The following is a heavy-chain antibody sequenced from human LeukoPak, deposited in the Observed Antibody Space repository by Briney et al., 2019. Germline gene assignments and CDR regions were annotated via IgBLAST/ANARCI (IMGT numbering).Heavy chain of an antibody. CDR3: AREGYSSSWDS. Sequence: ASVKVSCKVSGYTLTELSMHWVRQAPGKGLEWMGGFDPEDGETIYAQKFQGRVTMTRDTSISTAYMELSRLRSDDTAVYYCAREGYSSSWDSWGQGTLVTVSS. CDR2: FDPEDGET. CDR1: GYTLTELS. D-gene: IGHD6-6*01. V-gene: IGHV1-24*01. J-gene: IGHJ4*02.